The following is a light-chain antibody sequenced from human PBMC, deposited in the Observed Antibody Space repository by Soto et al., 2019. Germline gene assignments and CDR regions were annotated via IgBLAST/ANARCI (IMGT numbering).Light chain of an antibody. J-gene: IGKJ4*01. CDR1: QSVYTY. V-gene: IGKV3-11*01. CDR3: QQRRNWPVT. CDR2: DVS. Sequence: EIVLTQSPVTLSLSPGERATLSCRASQSVYTYLAWYQQKPGQAPRLLIYDVSNRATGIPARFSGSGSGTDLTLTISSLEPEDFAVYYCQQRRNWPVTFGGGTKVEIK.